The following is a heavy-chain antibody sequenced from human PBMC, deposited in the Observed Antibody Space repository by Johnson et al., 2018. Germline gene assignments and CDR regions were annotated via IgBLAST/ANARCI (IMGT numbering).Heavy chain of an antibody. CDR3: AKSVAIRGFHLDY. D-gene: IGHD3-10*01. J-gene: IGHJ4*02. CDR1: GFTFSSYG. CDR2: ISSDGSYE. V-gene: IGHV3-30*18. Sequence: QVQLVESGGGVVQPGRSLRLSCVASGFTFSSYGMHWVRHIQGKGLEWVAIISSDGSYENYAESVQGRFIISRDNSKSTLYLQMNSLRDADTAVYFCAKSVAIRGFHLDYWGQGTLVTVS.